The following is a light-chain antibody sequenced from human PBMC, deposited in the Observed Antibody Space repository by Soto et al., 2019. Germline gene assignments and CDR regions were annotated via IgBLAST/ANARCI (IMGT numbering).Light chain of an antibody. V-gene: IGLV2-14*03. CDR3: SSYSSTSPVV. J-gene: IGLJ2*01. CDR1: GNDVGGYDY. CDR2: DVS. Sequence: QSALTQPASVSGSPGQSITISCTGTGNDVGGYDYVSWYQQYPGKAPKLMVSDVSNRPSGISSRFSGSRSGYTASLTISGLQAEDEADHYCSSYSSTSPVVFGGGTKLTVL.